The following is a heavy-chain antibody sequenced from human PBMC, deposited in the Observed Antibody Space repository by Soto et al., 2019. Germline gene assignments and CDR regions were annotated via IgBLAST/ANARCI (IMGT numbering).Heavy chain of an antibody. D-gene: IGHD7-27*01. CDR2: ISSSSSYI. V-gene: IGHV3-21*01. J-gene: IGHJ4*02. Sequence: EVQLVESGGGLVKPGGSLRLSCAASGFTFSSYSMNWVRQAPGKGLEWVSSISSSSSYIYYADSVKGRFTISRDNAKNSLYLQMNSLRAEDTAVYYCARGSWEANWGSIDYWGQGTLVTVSS. CDR1: GFTFSSYS. CDR3: ARGSWEANWGSIDY.